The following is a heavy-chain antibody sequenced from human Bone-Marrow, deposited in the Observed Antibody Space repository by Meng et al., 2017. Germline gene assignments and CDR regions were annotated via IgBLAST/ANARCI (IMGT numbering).Heavy chain of an antibody. V-gene: IGHV4-34*01. CDR1: GGSFSGYY. J-gene: IGHJ5*02. CDR2: INHSGRT. D-gene: IGHD2-2*02. CDR3: ARGSGSPEYCSSTSCYSGGWFDP. Sequence: QVQLQQWGAGLLKPSETLSLTCSVYGGSFSGYYWSWIRQPPGKGLEWIGEINHSGRTNYNPSLKSRVTISVDTSKNQFSLKLSSVTAADTAVYYCARGSGSPEYCSSTSCYSGGWFDPWGQGTLVTVSS.